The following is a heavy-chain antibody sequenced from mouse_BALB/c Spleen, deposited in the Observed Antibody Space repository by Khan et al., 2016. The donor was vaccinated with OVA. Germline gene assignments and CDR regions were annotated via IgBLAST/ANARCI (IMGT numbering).Heavy chain of an antibody. CDR3: ARRRLYGTFAY. V-gene: IGHV1-4*02. CDR1: GYTFTTYW. CDR2: IDTSTGYT. J-gene: IGHJ3*01. D-gene: IGHD2-1*01. Sequence: VKLLESGAELAKPWASVTMSCKASGYTFTTYWIQWVKQRPGQSLVGIVYIDTSTGYTDYNQNFKNKTTLTTDKSYTPLFLQLSSLTTEDSAVYYCARRRLYGTFAYWGQGTLVTVSA.